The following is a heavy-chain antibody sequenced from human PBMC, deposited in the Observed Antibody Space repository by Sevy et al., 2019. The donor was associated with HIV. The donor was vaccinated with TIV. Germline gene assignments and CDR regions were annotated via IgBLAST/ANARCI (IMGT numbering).Heavy chain of an antibody. CDR2: ISGSGGST. D-gene: IGHD3-10*01. V-gene: IGHV3-23*01. CDR1: GFIFSSYA. CDR3: AKEYHPFWGVTDAFDI. Sequence: GGSLRLSCAASGFIFSSYAMSWVRQAPGKGLELVSAISGSGGSTYYADSVKGRFTISRDNSKNTLYLQMNSLRAEDTAVYYCAKEYHPFWGVTDAFDIWGQGSMVTVSS. J-gene: IGHJ3*02.